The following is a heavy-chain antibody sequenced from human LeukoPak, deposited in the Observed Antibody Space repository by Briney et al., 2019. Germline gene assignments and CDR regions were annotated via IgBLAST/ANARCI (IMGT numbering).Heavy chain of an antibody. V-gene: IGHV1-2*02. Sequence: ASVKVSCKASGYTFTGYYMHWVRQAPGQGLEWMGWINPNSGGTNYAQKFQGRVTMTRDTSISTAYMELSRLGSDDTAVYYCARGVGDGYNKGGYYFDYWGQGTLVTVSS. CDR3: ARGVGDGYNKGGYYFDY. D-gene: IGHD5-24*01. CDR2: INPNSGGT. J-gene: IGHJ4*02. CDR1: GYTFTGYY.